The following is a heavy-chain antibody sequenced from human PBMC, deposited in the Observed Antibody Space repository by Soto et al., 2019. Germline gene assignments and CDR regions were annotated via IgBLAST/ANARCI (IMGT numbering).Heavy chain of an antibody. J-gene: IGHJ5*02. CDR3: AKDSGYTYGYFRWFDP. V-gene: IGHV4-59*01. Sequence: QVHLQESGPRLVKPSETLSLTCTVSGGSISNYYWSWIRQPPGRGLEWIGHIFSSGSTNYNPALKSRVTISVDTSKSHCSLKLSSVTAADTAVYYCAKDSGYTYGYFRWFDPWGQGTLVTVSS. CDR2: IFSSGST. CDR1: GGSISNYY. D-gene: IGHD5-18*01.